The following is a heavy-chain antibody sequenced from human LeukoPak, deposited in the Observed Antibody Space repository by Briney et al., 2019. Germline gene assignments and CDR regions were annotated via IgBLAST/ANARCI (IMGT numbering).Heavy chain of an antibody. D-gene: IGHD3-22*01. CDR2: LYYTGSP. CDR3: ARGTMIVGLDK. V-gene: IGHV4-59*01. J-gene: IGHJ4*02. CDR1: GGSISSYY. Sequence: SETLSLTCTVSGGSISSYYWRWIRQPPGKGLEWIGYLYYTGSPNDNSSLKSRVTISSDNSKNQFSLKLTSVTAADTAVYYCARGTMIVGLDKWGQGTLVTVSS.